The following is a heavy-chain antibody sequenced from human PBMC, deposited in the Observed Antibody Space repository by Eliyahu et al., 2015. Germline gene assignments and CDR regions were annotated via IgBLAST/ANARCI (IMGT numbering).Heavy chain of an antibody. V-gene: IGHV3-30*18. D-gene: IGHD5-24*01. Sequence: QVQLVESGGGVVQPGRSLRLSCAASGXTFSKYGIXWVRQAPGNGLEWVAVISYDGSHIYYADSVKGRFTISRDNSKNTVYLQMSSLRIEDTAVYYCVKDRKLNTGNGYNYFLDYWGQGTLVTVSS. J-gene: IGHJ4*02. CDR1: GXTFSKYG. CDR2: ISYDGSHI. CDR3: VKDRKLNTGNGYNYFLDY.